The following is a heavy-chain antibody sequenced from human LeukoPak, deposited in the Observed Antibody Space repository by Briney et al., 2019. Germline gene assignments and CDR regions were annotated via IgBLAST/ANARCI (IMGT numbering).Heavy chain of an antibody. CDR1: GFTFSSYG. V-gene: IGHV3-23*01. Sequence: GGSLRLSCAASGFTFSSYGMSWVRQAPGKGLEWVSAISGSGGSTYYADSVKGRFTISRDNSKNTLYLQMNSLRAEDTAVYYCARDFGEWELLGWAYYYIDVWGKGTTVTVSS. J-gene: IGHJ6*03. CDR3: ARDFGEWELLGWAYYYIDV. CDR2: ISGSGGST. D-gene: IGHD1-26*01.